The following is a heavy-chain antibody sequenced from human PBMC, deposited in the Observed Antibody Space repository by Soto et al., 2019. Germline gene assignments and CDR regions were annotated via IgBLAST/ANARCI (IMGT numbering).Heavy chain of an antibody. V-gene: IGHV3-30-3*01. CDR3: ARDWGRYDSSGYSSDPFDY. J-gene: IGHJ4*02. D-gene: IGHD3-22*01. CDR1: GFTFSSYA. CDR2: ISYDGSNK. Sequence: PGVSLRLSCAASGFTFSSYAMHRVRQAPGKGLEWVAVISYDGSNKYYADSVKGRFTISRDNPKNTLYLQMNSLRAEDTAASYCARDWGRYDSSGYSSDPFDYWGQGTLGTV.